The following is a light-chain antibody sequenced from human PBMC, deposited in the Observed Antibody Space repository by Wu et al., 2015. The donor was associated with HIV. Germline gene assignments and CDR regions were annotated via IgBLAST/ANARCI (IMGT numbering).Light chain of an antibody. CDR1: QIVSSNY. CDR3: QQYGSSPLT. J-gene: IGKJ4*01. Sequence: EIVLTQSPATLSVSPGERATLSCRASQIVSSNYLAWYQQKLGQAPRLLIYGASSRATGIPDRFSGRGSGTDFTLTISRLEPGDFAVYFCQQYGSSPLTFGGGTKVEI. V-gene: IGKV3-20*01. CDR2: GAS.